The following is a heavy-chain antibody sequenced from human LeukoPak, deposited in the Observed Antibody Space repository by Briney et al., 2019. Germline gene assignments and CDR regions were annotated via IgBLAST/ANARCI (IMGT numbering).Heavy chain of an antibody. CDR1: GFTFSTYG. J-gene: IGHJ4*02. D-gene: IGHD4-17*01. CDR2: ISGSGGST. V-gene: IGHV3-23*01. Sequence: GGSLRLSCAASGFTFSTYGMTWVRQAPGKGLEWVSAISGSGGSTYYADSVKGRFTISRDNSKNTLYLQMNSLRAEDTALYYCARERGFDYGDPFDYWGQGTLVTVSS. CDR3: ARERGFDYGDPFDY.